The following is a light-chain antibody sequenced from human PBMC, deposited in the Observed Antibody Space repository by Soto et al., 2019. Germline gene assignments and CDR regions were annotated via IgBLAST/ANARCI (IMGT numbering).Light chain of an antibody. CDR3: CSYAGSYPYV. CDR1: SSDVGGYNY. Sequence: QSALTQPRSVSGSPGQSVTISCTGTSSDVGGYNYVSWYQQHPGKAPKLMIYDVSKRPSGVPDRFSGSKSGNTASLTISGLQGEDGADYYCCSYAGSYPYVFGTGTKLTVL. V-gene: IGLV2-11*01. J-gene: IGLJ1*01. CDR2: DVS.